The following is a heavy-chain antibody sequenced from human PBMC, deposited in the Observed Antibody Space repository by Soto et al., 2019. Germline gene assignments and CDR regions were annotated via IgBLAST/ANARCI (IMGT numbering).Heavy chain of an antibody. CDR2: LYSGGTT. J-gene: IGHJ3*01. CDR3: AGDSTDGDFVDAFGV. D-gene: IGHD4-17*01. CDR1: GFSVSINY. Sequence: ELQLVESGGGLVQPGGSLRLSCAASGFSVSINYVNWVRQAPGQGLEWVSVLYSGGTTHYADSVKGRFTISRDTSKNTLYLQMSSLRVEDTAVYYCAGDSTDGDFVDAFGVWGQGTMVTVSS. V-gene: IGHV3-66*01.